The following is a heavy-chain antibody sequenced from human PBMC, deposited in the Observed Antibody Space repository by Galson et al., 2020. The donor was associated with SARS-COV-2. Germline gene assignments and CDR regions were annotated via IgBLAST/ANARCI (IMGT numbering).Heavy chain of an antibody. D-gene: IGHD6-13*01. J-gene: IGHJ4*02. CDR3: ARVAPAAAGFDY. V-gene: IGHV4-59*08. CDR1: GCSISSYY. CDR2: IYYSGST. Sequence: SETLSLTCTVSGCSISSYYWSWIRQPPGKGLEWIGHIYYSGSTNYNPSLKSRVTISVDTSKNQFSLKLSSVTAADTAVYYCARVAPAAAGFDYWGQGTLVTVSS.